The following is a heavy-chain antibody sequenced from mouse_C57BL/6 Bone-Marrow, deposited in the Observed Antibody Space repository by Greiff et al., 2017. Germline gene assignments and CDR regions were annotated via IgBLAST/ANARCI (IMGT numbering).Heavy chain of an antibody. Sequence: QVQLQQPGAELVKPGASVKVSCKASGYTFPSYWMHWVKQRPGQGLAWIGRIHPSDSDTNYNQQCKGKTTLTVDQSSSTADMQLSSLTSEDSAVYYCAIKKWQPKYYAMDYWGQGTSVTVSS. CDR3: AIKKWQPKYYAMDY. V-gene: IGHV1-74*01. J-gene: IGHJ4*01. CDR2: IHPSDSDT. D-gene: IGHD1-3*01. CDR1: GYTFPSYW.